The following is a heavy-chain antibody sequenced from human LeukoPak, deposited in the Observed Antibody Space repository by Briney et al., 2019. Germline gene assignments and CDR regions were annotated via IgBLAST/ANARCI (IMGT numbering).Heavy chain of an antibody. CDR1: GYTFTDYY. CDR2: INPNSGGT. Sequence: ASVEVSCKASGYTFTDYYMHWVRQAPGQGLEWMGWINPNSGGTNYAQKFQGRVTITADKSTSTAYMELSSLRSEDTAVYYCARDGSYCGGDCYRGWSQGTLVTVSS. CDR3: ARDGSYCGGDCYRG. V-gene: IGHV1-2*02. D-gene: IGHD2-21*02. J-gene: IGHJ4*02.